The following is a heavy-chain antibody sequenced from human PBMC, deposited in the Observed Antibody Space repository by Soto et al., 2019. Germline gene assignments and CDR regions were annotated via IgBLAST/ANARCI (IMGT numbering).Heavy chain of an antibody. Sequence: PGESLKISCAASGFVFSSFGMHWVRQAPGKGLEWVAHIWYDGSETYYADSVKGRFTIPRDNSRNTLYLQMNSLRAEDTAVYHCVRDLLGSGGHFDYWGQGTPVTVSS. CDR2: IWYDGSET. D-gene: IGHD7-27*01. J-gene: IGHJ4*02. CDR1: GFVFSSFG. CDR3: VRDLLGSGGHFDY. V-gene: IGHV3-33*01.